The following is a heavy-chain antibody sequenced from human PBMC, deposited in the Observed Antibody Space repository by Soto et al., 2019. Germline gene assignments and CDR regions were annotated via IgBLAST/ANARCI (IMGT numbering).Heavy chain of an antibody. Sequence: PGGSLSLSCNFTFSMYSMNWFRQAPGKGLEWVGRIKSKTAGGTTDYAAPVKGIFTISRDDSMNTLYLQMNSLKTEDTAVYYCTTNPIAAAGNLGYWGQGTLVTVSS. CDR3: TTNPIAAAGNLGY. CDR1: FTFSMYS. V-gene: IGHV3-15*07. D-gene: IGHD6-13*01. J-gene: IGHJ4*02. CDR2: IKSKTAGGTT.